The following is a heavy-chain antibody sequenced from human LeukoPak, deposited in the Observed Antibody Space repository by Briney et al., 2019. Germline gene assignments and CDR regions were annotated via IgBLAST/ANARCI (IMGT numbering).Heavy chain of an antibody. CDR1: GGSISSGGYY. V-gene: IGHV4-30-2*02. Sequence: SETLSLTCTVSGGSISSGGYYWSWIRQPPGKGLEWIGYIYHSGSTYYNPSLKSRVTISVDTSKNQFSLKLSSVTAADTAVYYCARGYYDSSGYWGGDYWGQGTLVTVSS. CDR2: IYHSGST. CDR3: ARGYYDSSGYWGGDY. D-gene: IGHD3-22*01. J-gene: IGHJ4*02.